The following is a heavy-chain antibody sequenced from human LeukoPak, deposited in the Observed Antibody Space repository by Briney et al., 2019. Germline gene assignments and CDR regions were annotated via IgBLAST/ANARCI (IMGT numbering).Heavy chain of an antibody. CDR1: GFTFSNAW. D-gene: IGHD4-17*01. CDR3: TTSDYGDEYPYYFDY. J-gene: IGHJ4*02. V-gene: IGHV3-15*01. CDR2: IKSKTDGGTT. Sequence: GGSLRLSCAASGFTFSNAWMSWVRQAPGKGLEWVGRIKSKTDGGTTDYAAPVKGRFTISRDDSKNTLYLQMNSLKTEDTAVYYCTTSDYGDEYPYYFDYWGQGTLVTVSS.